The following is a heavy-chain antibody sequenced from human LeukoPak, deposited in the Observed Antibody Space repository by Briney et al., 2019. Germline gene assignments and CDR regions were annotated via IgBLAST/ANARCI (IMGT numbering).Heavy chain of an antibody. D-gene: IGHD5-18*01. CDR2: ISSSSSYT. CDR3: ARDLGSYGYDY. J-gene: IGHJ4*02. V-gene: IGHV3-21*01. Sequence: GGSLRLSCAASGFTFSSYSMNWVRQAPGKGLEGVSSISSSSSYTYYADSVKGRFTISRDNAKNSLYLQMNSLRAEDTAVYYCARDLGSYGYDYWGQGTLVTVSS. CDR1: GFTFSSYS.